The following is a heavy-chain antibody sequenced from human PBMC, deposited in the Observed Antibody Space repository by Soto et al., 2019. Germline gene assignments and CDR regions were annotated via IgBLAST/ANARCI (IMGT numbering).Heavy chain of an antibody. V-gene: IGHV3-30-3*01. Sequence: GGSLRLSCAASGFTFSSYAMHWVRQAPGKGLEWVAVISYDGSNKYYADSVKGRFTISRDNSKNTLYLQMNSLRAEDTAVYYCARDGPFGGKPGHGAFDIWGQGTMVTVSS. J-gene: IGHJ3*02. CDR1: GFTFSSYA. CDR3: ARDGPFGGKPGHGAFDI. CDR2: ISYDGSNK. D-gene: IGHD3-10*01.